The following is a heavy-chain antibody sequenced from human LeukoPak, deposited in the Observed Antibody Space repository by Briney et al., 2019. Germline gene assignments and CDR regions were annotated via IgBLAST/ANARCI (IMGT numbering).Heavy chain of an antibody. J-gene: IGHJ4*02. CDR1: GFTVSSNY. V-gene: IGHV3-53*04. CDR3: ARLGPYYDSSGYIDY. D-gene: IGHD3-22*01. CDR2: IYSGSST. Sequence: PGGSLRLSCAASGFTVSSNYMSWVRQAPGKGLEWVSVIYSGSSTYYADSVKGRFTISRHNSKNTLYLQMNSLRAEDTAVYYCARLGPYYDSSGYIDYWGQGTLVTVSS.